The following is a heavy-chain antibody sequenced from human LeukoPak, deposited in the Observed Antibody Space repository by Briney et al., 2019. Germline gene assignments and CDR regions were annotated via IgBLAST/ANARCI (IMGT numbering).Heavy chain of an antibody. V-gene: IGHV1-69*06. D-gene: IGHD1-26*01. CDR2: IIPIFGTA. CDR1: GGTFSSYA. CDR3: ARSQSSGSYGRFFDY. J-gene: IGHJ4*02. Sequence: ASVKVSCKASGGTFSSYAISWVRQAPGQGLEWMGGIIPIFGTANYAQKFQGRVTITADKSTSTAYMELSSLRSEDTAVYYCARSQSSGSYGRFFDYWGQGTLVTVSS.